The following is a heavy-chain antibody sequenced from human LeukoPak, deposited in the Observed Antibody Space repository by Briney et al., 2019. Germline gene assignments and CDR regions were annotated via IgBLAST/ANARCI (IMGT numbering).Heavy chain of an antibody. V-gene: IGHV3-23*01. CDR1: FSNSA. D-gene: IGHD5-24*01. J-gene: IGHJ3*02. Sequence: GGSLRLSCAAPFSNSALNWVRQAPGKGLEWVSTITKSGDTTHYADSVKGRFTVSRGNFRNTLFLQMNSLRAEDTAVYHCVKSAGKDGYRDIFDIWGQGTVVTVSS. CDR3: VKSAGKDGYRDIFDI. CDR2: ITKSGDTT.